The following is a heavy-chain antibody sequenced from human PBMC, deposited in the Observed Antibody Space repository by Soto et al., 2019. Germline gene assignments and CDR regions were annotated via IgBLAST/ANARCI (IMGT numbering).Heavy chain of an antibody. V-gene: IGHV1-18*01. CDR2: IRAYNGKT. CDR1: GYTFTCYG. Sequence: QVQLVPSGAEVKKPGASVKGSCRASGYTFTCYGISWVRQAPGQGLEWMGWIRAYNGKTNYAQKLQGRVTMTTDTSTSTAYMALRSVSSGDTAVYYCARDLPKTDVWGQGTTVTVSS. CDR3: ARDLPKTDV. J-gene: IGHJ6*02.